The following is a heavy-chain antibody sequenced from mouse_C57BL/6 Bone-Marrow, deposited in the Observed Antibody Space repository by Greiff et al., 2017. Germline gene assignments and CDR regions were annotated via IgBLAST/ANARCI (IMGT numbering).Heavy chain of an antibody. CDR3: ARARTRRRSYAMDY. J-gene: IGHJ4*01. CDR2: IHPNSGST. Sequence: QVQLQQSGAELVKPGASVKLSCKASGYTFTSYWMHWVKQRPGQGLEWIGMIHPNSGSTNYHQKFKGKATLTVDKSSSPAYLQLSSLTSEDSAVYYGARARTRRRSYAMDYWGQGTSVTVAA. CDR1: GYTFTSYW. V-gene: IGHV1-64*01.